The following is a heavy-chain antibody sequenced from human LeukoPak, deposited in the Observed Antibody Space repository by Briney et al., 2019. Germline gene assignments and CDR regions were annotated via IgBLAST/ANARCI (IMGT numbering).Heavy chain of an antibody. CDR3: ARTRGENDAFDI. CDR1: GLTFSNYA. CDR2: ISGSDGST. V-gene: IGHV3-23*01. J-gene: IGHJ3*02. Sequence: PGGSLRLSCAASGLTFSNYAMTWVRQAPGKGLEWVSTISGSDGSTFYADSVKGRFTISRDNSKNTLYLQMNSLRVEDTAAYYCARTRGENDAFDIWGQGTMVTVSS. D-gene: IGHD3-16*01.